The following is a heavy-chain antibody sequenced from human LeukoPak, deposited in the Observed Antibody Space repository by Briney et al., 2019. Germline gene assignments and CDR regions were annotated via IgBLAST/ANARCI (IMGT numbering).Heavy chain of an antibody. J-gene: IGHJ1*01. CDR2: IYQSGTT. Sequence: SETLSLTCSVSGYSISSGYYWVWIRQPPGKGLEWIGSIYQSGTTYYNPSLKSRVTISVDTSNNQFSLNLSSVTAADTAVYYCARAVGAAKGYLQHWGQGTLVTVSS. CDR1: GYSISSGYY. D-gene: IGHD1-26*01. V-gene: IGHV4-38-2*02. CDR3: ARAVGAAKGYLQH.